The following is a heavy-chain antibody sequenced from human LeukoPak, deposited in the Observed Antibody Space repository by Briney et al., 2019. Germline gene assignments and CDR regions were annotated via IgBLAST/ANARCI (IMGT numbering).Heavy chain of an antibody. V-gene: IGHV3-23*01. J-gene: IGHJ4*02. Sequence: GGSLRLPCAASGFTFSSYEMNWVRQAPGKGLEWVSGIIGGGGSTYYADSVKGRFTISGDNSRNTLFLQMNSLRAEDTAVYYCAHGAMYQLDYWGQGTLVTVSS. D-gene: IGHD2-2*01. CDR2: IIGGGGST. CDR3: AHGAMYQLDY. CDR1: GFTFSSYE.